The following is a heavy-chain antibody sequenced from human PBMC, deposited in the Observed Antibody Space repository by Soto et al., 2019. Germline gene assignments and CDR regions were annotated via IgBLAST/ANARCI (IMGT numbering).Heavy chain of an antibody. CDR1: GFTFSSYS. Sequence: GGSLRLSCAASGFTFSSYSMNWVRQAPGKGLEWVSSISSSSSYIYYADSVKGRFTISRDNAKHSLYLQMNSLRAEDTAVYYCARGDYDFWSGPQTYGMDVWGQGTTVTVSS. D-gene: IGHD3-3*01. CDR2: ISSSSSYI. CDR3: ARGDYDFWSGPQTYGMDV. J-gene: IGHJ6*02. V-gene: IGHV3-21*01.